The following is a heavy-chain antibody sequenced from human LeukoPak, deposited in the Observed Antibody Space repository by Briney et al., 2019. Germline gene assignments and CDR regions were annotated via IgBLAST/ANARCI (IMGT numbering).Heavy chain of an antibody. D-gene: IGHD6-13*01. CDR2: IYRDGKT. CDR1: GFTVSSNY. CDR3: AKEGPGYSSSFEL. J-gene: IGHJ4*02. V-gene: IGHV3-53*01. Sequence: GGSLRLSCEASGFTVSSNYMNWVRQAPGKGLEWVSVIYRDGKTFYADSAKGRFTISRDNSKNTLYLQMNSLRAEDTAVYSCAKEGPGYSSSFELWGQGTLVTVSS.